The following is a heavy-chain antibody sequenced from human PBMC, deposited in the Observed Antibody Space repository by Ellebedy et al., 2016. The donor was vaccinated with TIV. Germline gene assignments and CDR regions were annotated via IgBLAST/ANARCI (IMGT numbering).Heavy chain of an antibody. D-gene: IGHD3-22*01. V-gene: IGHV3-74*01. CDR3: ARGVLNSGYYSDY. CDR1: GFSLSTYW. CDR2: VSSDVTGP. J-gene: IGHJ4*02. Sequence: GESLKISCAASGFSLSTYWMHSVRHVPGQGLEWVSRVSSDVTGPTYADSVMGRFIISRDNAKSTVYLQMFSLRPEDTAVYYCARGVLNSGYYSDYWGRGTLVTVSS.